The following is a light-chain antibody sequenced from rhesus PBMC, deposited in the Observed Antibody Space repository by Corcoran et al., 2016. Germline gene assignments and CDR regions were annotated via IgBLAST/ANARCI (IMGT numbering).Light chain of an antibody. J-gene: IGKJ2*01. V-gene: IGKV1-69*01. CDR2: RAS. Sequence: DIQMTQSPSSLSASVGDRVTITCRASQDVSNWLAWYQQIPGKAPQLLMYRASNLETGVPSRFSGRGYGTDFTLTISSLQTEDIATYYCQQPDTSPYTFGQGTKVELK. CDR1: QDVSNW. CDR3: QQPDTSPYT.